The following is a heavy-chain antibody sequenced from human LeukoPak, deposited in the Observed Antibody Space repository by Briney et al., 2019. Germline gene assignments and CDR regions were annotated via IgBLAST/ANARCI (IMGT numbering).Heavy chain of an antibody. Sequence: ASVKVSCKTSGYTFSGYGISWVRQAPGQGLEWMGWVTGNNGNTNYAPSLQGRVTMTTDTSTNTAYMELTSLKSDDTAVYYCARDQRNSGSYRFEYWGQGTLVTVSS. CDR3: ARDQRNSGSYRFEY. CDR2: VTGNNGNT. D-gene: IGHD1-26*01. CDR1: GYTFSGYG. J-gene: IGHJ4*02. V-gene: IGHV1-18*01.